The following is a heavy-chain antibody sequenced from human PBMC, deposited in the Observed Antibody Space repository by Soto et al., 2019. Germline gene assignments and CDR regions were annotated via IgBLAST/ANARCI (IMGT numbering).Heavy chain of an antibody. D-gene: IGHD6-13*01. CDR3: ARAWYRQQLVLGPGINWFDP. CDR2: IYYSGST. V-gene: IGHV4-59*01. J-gene: IGHJ5*02. Sequence: PSETLSLTCTVSGGSISSYYWSWIRQPPGKGLEWIGYIYYSGSTNYNPSLKSRVTISVDTSKNQFSLKLSSVNAADTAVYYCARAWYRQQLVLGPGINWFDPWGQGTLVTVSS. CDR1: GGSISSYY.